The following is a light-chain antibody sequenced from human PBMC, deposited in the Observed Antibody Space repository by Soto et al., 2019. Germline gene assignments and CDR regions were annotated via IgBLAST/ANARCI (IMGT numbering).Light chain of an antibody. Sequence: DIVMTQSPDSLAVSLGERATINCKSSQSVLYSSNNKNYLAWYQQKPGQPPKLLIYWASTRESGVPDRFSGSGSGTDFTLTINSLQAEDVAVYYCQQYYSIAVTFGQGTKVDIK. CDR1: QSVLYSSNNKNY. CDR3: QQYYSIAVT. J-gene: IGKJ1*01. V-gene: IGKV4-1*01. CDR2: WAS.